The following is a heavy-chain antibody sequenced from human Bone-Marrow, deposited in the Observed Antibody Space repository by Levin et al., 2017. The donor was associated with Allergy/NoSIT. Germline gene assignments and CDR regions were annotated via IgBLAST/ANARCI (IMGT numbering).Heavy chain of an antibody. CDR1: GGSLSSHGYY. CDR3: ARDSTAFDY. CDR2: IHSSGST. D-gene: IGHD4-17*01. J-gene: IGHJ4*02. V-gene: IGHV4-39*07. Sequence: PSETLSLTCTVSGGSLSSHGYYWGWIRQPPGEGLEWIGNIHSSGSTYYNASLKSRVTISLDKSKDQFSLKLSSVTAADTAVYYCARDSTAFDYWGQGTLVTVSS.